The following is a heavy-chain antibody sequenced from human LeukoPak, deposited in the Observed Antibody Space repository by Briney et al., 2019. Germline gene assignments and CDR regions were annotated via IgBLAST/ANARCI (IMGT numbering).Heavy chain of an antibody. CDR1: GDSVSSNSAA. V-gene: IGHV6-1*01. D-gene: IGHD3-10*01. CDR2: TYYRSKWYN. Sequence: SQTLSLTCAISGDSVSSNSAAWNWIRQSPSRGLEWLGRTYYRSKWYNDYAVSVKSRITINPDTSKNQFSLQLNSVTPEDTAVYYCARDLNYYGSGSYYLGAFDIWGQGTMVTVSS. J-gene: IGHJ3*02. CDR3: ARDLNYYGSGSYYLGAFDI.